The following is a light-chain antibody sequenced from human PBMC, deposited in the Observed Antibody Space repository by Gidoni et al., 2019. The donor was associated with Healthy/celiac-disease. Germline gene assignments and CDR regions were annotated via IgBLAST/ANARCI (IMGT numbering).Light chain of an antibody. Sequence: DIQMTQSPSSLSASVGDRVTITCRESQSISSYLNWYQQKPGKAPKLLIYAASSLQSGVPSRFSGSGSGTDFTLTISSLQHEDFATYYCQQSYSTPGTFXXXTKVEIK. CDR3: QQSYSTPGT. J-gene: IGKJ1*01. V-gene: IGKV1-39*01. CDR2: AAS. CDR1: QSISSY.